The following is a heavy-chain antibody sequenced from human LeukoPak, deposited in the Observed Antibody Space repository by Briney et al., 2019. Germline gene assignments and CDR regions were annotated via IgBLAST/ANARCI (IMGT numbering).Heavy chain of an antibody. D-gene: IGHD3-3*01. J-gene: IGHJ4*01. Sequence: SVKVSCKASGGTFTSYAISWVRQAPGQGLEWMGGIIPIFGTANYAQRFQGRVTITTDESTSTAYMELSSLRSEDTAVYYCASGDLKLRSSYSKANYLCYSGPRSLVSVSS. V-gene: IGHV1-69*05. CDR3: ASGDLKLRSSYSKANYLCY. CDR2: IIPIFGTA. CDR1: GGTFTSYA.